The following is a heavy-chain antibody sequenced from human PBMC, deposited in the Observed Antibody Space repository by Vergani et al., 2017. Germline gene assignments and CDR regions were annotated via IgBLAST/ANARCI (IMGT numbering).Heavy chain of an antibody. CDR2: IFSNDEK. CDR1: GGSISSSSYY. D-gene: IGHD5-18*01. V-gene: IGHV2-26*01. J-gene: IGHJ5*02. Sequence: QESGPGLVKPSETLSLTCTVSGGSISSSSYYWGWIRQPPGKALEWLAHIFSNDEKSYSTSLKSRLTISKDTSKSQVVLTMTNMDPVDTATYYCARIRRDSAWFDPWGQGTLVTVSS. CDR3: ARIRRDSAWFDP.